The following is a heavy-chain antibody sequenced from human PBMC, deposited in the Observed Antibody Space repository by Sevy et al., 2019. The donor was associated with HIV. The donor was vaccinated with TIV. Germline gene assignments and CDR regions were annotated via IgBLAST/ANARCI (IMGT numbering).Heavy chain of an antibody. D-gene: IGHD2-15*01. CDR1: GFTFSSYS. CDR2: ISSSSSYI. Sequence: GGSLRLSCAASGFTFSSYSMNWVRQAPGKGLEWVSSISSSSSYIYYADSVKGRFTISRDNAKNSLYLQMNSLRAEDTAVYYCARDASPYCSGGRCYFDAFDIWGQGTMVTVSS. V-gene: IGHV3-21*01. J-gene: IGHJ3*02. CDR3: ARDASPYCSGGRCYFDAFDI.